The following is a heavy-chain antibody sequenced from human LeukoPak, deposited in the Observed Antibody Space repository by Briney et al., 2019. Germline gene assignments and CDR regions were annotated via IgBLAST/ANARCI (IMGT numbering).Heavy chain of an antibody. J-gene: IGHJ4*02. D-gene: IGHD2-15*01. V-gene: IGHV3-30*04. CDR3: ARDPALYCTGGSCREYYFDY. Sequence: PGGSLRLSCAVSGCTFSNYAMHWVRQAPGKGLEWVALISYDGRNKYYADSVKGRSTVSRDNAKSTLYLQMNSLRGEDTAVYYCARDPALYCTGGSCREYYFDYWGQGALVTVSS. CDR1: GCTFSNYA. CDR2: ISYDGRNK.